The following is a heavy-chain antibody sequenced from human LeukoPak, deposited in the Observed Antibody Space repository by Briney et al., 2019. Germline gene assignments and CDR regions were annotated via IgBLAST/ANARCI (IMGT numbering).Heavy chain of an antibody. CDR2: INPSGGST. D-gene: IGHD4-23*01. V-gene: IGHV1-46*01. J-gene: IGHJ4*02. CDR1: GYTFTSYY. Sequence: GASVKVSCKASGYTFTSYYMHWVRQAPGQGLEWMGIINPSGGSTSYAQKFQGRVTMTRDTSTSTVYMELSSLRSEDTAVYYCARGANTVVTPPYFDYWGQGTLVTVSS. CDR3: ARGANTVVTPPYFDY.